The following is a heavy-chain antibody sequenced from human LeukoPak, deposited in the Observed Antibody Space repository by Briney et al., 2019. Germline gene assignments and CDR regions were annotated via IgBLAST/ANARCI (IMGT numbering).Heavy chain of an antibody. CDR3: AKDKIVYYDFWSGYLDY. CDR2: ICGSGGST. J-gene: IGHJ4*02. V-gene: IGHV3-23*01. D-gene: IGHD3-3*01. Sequence: PGGSLRLSRAASGFTFSSYVVSSVRQAPGTGLEGVSAICGSGGSTYYADSVKGRFTISRDNSKNTLYLQMNSLRAEDTAVYYCAKDKIVYYDFWSGYLDYWGQGTLVTVSS. CDR1: GFTFSSYV.